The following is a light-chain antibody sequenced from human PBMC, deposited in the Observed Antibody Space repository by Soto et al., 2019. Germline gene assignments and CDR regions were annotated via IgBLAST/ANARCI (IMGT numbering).Light chain of an antibody. Sequence: EIVLTQSPGTLSLSPGERATLSCRASQSVSSDFLAWYQQQPGQAPRLLIYAASSRASGIPDRFSGSGSETEFTLTISRLEPEDFAVYYCLKYGRSPGWTFGQGTKVEIK. CDR3: LKYGRSPGWT. J-gene: IGKJ1*01. CDR1: QSVSSDF. V-gene: IGKV3-20*01. CDR2: AAS.